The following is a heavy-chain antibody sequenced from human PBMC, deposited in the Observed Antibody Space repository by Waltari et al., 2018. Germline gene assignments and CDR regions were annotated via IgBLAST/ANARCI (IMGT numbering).Heavy chain of an antibody. CDR3: ATGIAARAEVGVP. J-gene: IGHJ5*02. CDR1: GYTFTDYY. Sequence: EVQLVQSGAEVKKPGATVKISCKVSGYTFTDYYMHWVQQAPGKGLEWMGLVDREDGESIYAEKLQGRVTITADTSTDTAYMELSSLGSEDTAVYYCATGIAARAEVGVPWGQGTLVTVSS. D-gene: IGHD6-6*01. CDR2: VDREDGES. V-gene: IGHV1-69-2*01.